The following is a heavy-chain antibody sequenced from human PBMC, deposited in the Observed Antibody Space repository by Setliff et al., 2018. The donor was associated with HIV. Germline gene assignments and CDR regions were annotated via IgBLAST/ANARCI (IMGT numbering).Heavy chain of an antibody. CDR1: GDSINSGFYY. V-gene: IGHV4-61*02. CDR2: LHLSGDT. J-gene: IGHJ6*01. Sequence: KSSETLSLTCAVPGDSINSGFYYWSWIRQPAGKGLEWIGRLHLSGDTNYNPGLKSRVTMTVDTSKNQFSLKLSSVTAADAAVYYCARDNSYYYGSGSHYWYGMDVWGQGTTVTVSS. D-gene: IGHD3-10*01. CDR3: ARDNSYYYGSGSHYWYGMDV.